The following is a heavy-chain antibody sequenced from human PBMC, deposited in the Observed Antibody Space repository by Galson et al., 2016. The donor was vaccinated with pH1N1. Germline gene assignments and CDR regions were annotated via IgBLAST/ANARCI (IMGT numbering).Heavy chain of an antibody. CDR1: GYTFTSYG. J-gene: IGHJ4*02. CDR3: ACMVRGDYFDY. CDR2: INPYTGDT. V-gene: IGHV1-18*01. D-gene: IGHD3-10*01. Sequence: SVKVSCKAPGYTFTSYGISWVRQAPGQGLEWMGWINPYTGDTNYAQKLQGRVTMTTDTSTSTAYMELRSLRSDDTAVYYGACMVRGDYFDYWGQGTLVTVSS.